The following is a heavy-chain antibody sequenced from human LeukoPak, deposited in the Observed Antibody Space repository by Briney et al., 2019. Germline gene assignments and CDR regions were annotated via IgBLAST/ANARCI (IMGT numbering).Heavy chain of an antibody. CDR2: IYYSGST. CDR1: GGSISSSSYY. CDR3: WDHCYDSSGYLDY. Sequence: PSETLSLTCTVSGGSISSSSYYWGWIRQPPGKGLEWIGSIYYSGSTYYNPSLKSRVTISVDTSKNQFSLKLSSVTAADTAVYYCWDHCYDSSGYLDYWGQGTLVTVPP. D-gene: IGHD3-22*01. J-gene: IGHJ4*02. V-gene: IGHV4-39*01.